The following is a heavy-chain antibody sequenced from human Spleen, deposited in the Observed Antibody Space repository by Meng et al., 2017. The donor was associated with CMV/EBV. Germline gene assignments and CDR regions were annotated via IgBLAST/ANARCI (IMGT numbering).Heavy chain of an antibody. CDR1: GYTFTAHY. CDR2: IHPHRGDT. J-gene: IGHJ5*02. D-gene: IGHD6-19*01. V-gene: IGHV1-2*02. CDR3: ASLMAGTVGWFDP. Sequence: ASVKVSCKASGYTFTAHYFHWVRQAPGQGLEWMGWIHPHRGDTNYAQQFQGRVTLTRDTSINTGYMELTRLTSDDTAVYYCASLMAGTVGWFDPWGQGTLVTVSS.